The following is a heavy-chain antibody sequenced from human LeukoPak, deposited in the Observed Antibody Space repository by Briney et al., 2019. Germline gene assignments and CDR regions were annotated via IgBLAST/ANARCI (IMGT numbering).Heavy chain of an antibody. CDR2: IIPILGIA. D-gene: IGHD3-22*01. Sequence: ASVKVSCKASGGTFSSYAISWVRQAPGQGLEWMGRIIPILGIANYAQKFQGRVTITADKPTSTAYMELSSLRSEDTAVYYCARERYYDSSGYFFDYWGQGTLVTVSS. CDR3: ARERYYDSSGYFFDY. J-gene: IGHJ4*02. CDR1: GGTFSSYA. V-gene: IGHV1-69*04.